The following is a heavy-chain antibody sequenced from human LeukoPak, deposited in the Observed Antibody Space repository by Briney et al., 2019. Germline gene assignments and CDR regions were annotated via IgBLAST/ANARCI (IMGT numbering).Heavy chain of an antibody. CDR2: IDSRDSST. Sequence: GESLRISCQGSGYSFTSYWISWVRQMPGKGLEWMGRIDSRDSSTNYSPSFQGHVTISAAKSISTAYLQWSSLKASDTAMYYCAVSGGYSYGYDYWGQGTLVTVSS. CDR3: AVSGGYSYGYDY. V-gene: IGHV5-10-1*01. CDR1: GYSFTSYW. D-gene: IGHD5-18*01. J-gene: IGHJ4*02.